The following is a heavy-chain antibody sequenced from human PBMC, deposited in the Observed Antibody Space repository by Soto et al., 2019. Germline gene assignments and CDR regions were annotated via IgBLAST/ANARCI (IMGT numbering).Heavy chain of an antibody. V-gene: IGHV1-18*01. J-gene: IGHJ4*02. D-gene: IGHD2-2*01. Sequence: ASVKVSCKASGYTFTSYGISWVRQAPGQGLEWMGWISAYNGNTNYAQKQQGRVTMTTDTSTSTAYKELRSLRSDDTAVFYCASSAQDIVLVPAAMVDYWGQGTLVTVSS. CDR1: GYTFTSYG. CDR2: ISAYNGNT. CDR3: ASSAQDIVLVPAAMVDY.